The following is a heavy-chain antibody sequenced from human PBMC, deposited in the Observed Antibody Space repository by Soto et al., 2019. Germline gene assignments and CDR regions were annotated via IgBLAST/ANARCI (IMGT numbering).Heavy chain of an antibody. J-gene: IGHJ4*02. CDR2: ITDSGGDT. D-gene: IGHD2-2*01. Sequence: EVQLLESGGDLGQPGGSVRLSCAASGFTFSSYAMSWVRQAPGKGLEWVSAITDSGGDTYHADSVKGRFTISRDNTKNTLYLQMNSLRAEDTAVYYCAKGSASSRPYYFDYWGQVTLVTVSS. CDR3: AKGSASSRPYYFDY. V-gene: IGHV3-23*01. CDR1: GFTFSSYA.